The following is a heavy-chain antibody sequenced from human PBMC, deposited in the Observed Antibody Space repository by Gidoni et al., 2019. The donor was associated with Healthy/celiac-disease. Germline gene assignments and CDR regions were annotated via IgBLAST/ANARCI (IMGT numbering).Heavy chain of an antibody. CDR1: GFTFSSSA. J-gene: IGHJ4*02. CDR3: AKDPHTWVLLTYYFDY. D-gene: IGHD3-10*01. Sequence: EVQLVESGGGLVQPGGSLRLSCAASGFTFSSSAMSWVRQAPGKGLEWVSAISGSGGSTYYADSVKGRFTISRDNSKNTLYLQMNSLRAEDTAVYYCAKDPHTWVLLTYYFDYWGQGTLVTVSS. CDR2: ISGSGGST. V-gene: IGHV3-23*04.